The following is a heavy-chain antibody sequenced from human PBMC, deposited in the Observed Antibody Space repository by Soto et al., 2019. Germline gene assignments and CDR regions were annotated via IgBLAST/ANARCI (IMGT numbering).Heavy chain of an antibody. CDR1: GGTFSSYA. J-gene: IGHJ6*02. V-gene: IGHV1-69*01. Sequence: SCKASGGTFSSYAISWVRQAPGQGLEWMGGIIPIFGTANYAQKFQGRVTITADESTSTAYMELSSLRSEDTAVYYCATNWNYCCYYYGMDVWGQGTTVTVSS. CDR3: ATNWNYCCYYYGMDV. D-gene: IGHD1-7*01. CDR2: IIPIFGTA.